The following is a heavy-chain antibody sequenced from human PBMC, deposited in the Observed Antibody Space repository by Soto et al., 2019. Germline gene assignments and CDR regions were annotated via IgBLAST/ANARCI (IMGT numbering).Heavy chain of an antibody. CDR1: GFTFSSYG. Sequence: GGSLRLSCAASGFTFSSYGMHWVRQAPGKGLEWVAVIWYDGSNKYYADSVKGRFTISRDNSKNTLYLQMNSLRAEDTAVYFLAKEQTTGAHYALDYWSQGTLGTVSS. J-gene: IGHJ4*02. CDR3: AKEQTTGAHYALDY. V-gene: IGHV3-33*06. D-gene: IGHD2-8*02. CDR2: IWYDGSNK.